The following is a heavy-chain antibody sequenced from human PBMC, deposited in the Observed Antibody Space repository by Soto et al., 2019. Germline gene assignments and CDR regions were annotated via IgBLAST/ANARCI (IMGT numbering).Heavy chain of an antibody. V-gene: IGHV2-5*02. CDR1: GFSLSTSGVG. CDR3: SHISSTSGVFDY. J-gene: IGHJ4*02. D-gene: IGHD2-2*01. CDR2: IYWDGDE. Sequence: QITLKESGPTLVKPTQTLTLTCTFSGFSLSTSGVGVGWIRQPPGKALEWLALIYWDGDERYSPSLRTRLTITKDTSKSQVVLTMTNMDPVDTATYYCSHISSTSGVFDYWGQGTLVTVSS.